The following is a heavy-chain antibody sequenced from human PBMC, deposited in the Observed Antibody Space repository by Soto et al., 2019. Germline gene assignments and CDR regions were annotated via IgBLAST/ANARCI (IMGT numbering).Heavy chain of an antibody. V-gene: IGHV1-3*01. CDR1: GYTLTSYA. CDR2: INAVNGNT. J-gene: IGHJ4*02. D-gene: IGHD3-9*01. Sequence: ASVKVSCKASGYTLTSYAMHWVRRAPGQRLEWMGWINAVNGNTKYSQKFQGRVTITRDTSASTAYMELSSLRSEDTAVYYCARNLMDYDILTGYYRAYYFDYWGQGTLVTVSS. CDR3: ARNLMDYDILTGYYRAYYFDY.